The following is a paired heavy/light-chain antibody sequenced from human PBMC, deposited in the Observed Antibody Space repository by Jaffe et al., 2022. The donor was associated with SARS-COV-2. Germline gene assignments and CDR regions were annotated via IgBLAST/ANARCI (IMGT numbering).Heavy chain of an antibody. Sequence: EVQLLESGGGLVQPGGSLRLSCAASGFTFSNYAMTWVRQAPGKGLEWVSSVSGSGGSTYYAESVKGRFTISRENSRNTLYLQMNSLRAEDTAVYYCAKSRASIYGDLGGYWGQGTLVIVSS. CDR2: VSGSGGST. D-gene: IGHD4-17*01. CDR3: AKSRASIYGDLGGY. J-gene: IGHJ4*02. CDR1: GFTFSNYA. V-gene: IGHV3-23*01.
Light chain of an antibody. CDR2: DAS. CDR3: QHYDTLPRT. Sequence: DIQMTQSPSSLSASVGDRVTITCQASQDITYYLNWFQQKPGKAPKVLIYDASVLETGVPSRFSGSGSGTHFTFTISSLQPEDIATYYCQHYDTLPRTFGQGTKVEIK. J-gene: IGKJ1*01. CDR1: QDITYY. V-gene: IGKV1-33*01.